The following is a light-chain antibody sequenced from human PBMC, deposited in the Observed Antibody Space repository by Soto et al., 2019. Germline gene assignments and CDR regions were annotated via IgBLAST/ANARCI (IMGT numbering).Light chain of an antibody. V-gene: IGLV2-8*01. CDR3: SSYAATFV. J-gene: IGLJ2*01. Sequence: QSALTQPPSASGSLGQSVTISCTATSSDVGAYDYVSWYQQRPGKAPKVIIYEVSKRPSGVPDRFSGSKSGNTASLTVSGLQAEDDADYYCSSYAATFVFGGGTKLTVL. CDR2: EVS. CDR1: SSDVGAYDY.